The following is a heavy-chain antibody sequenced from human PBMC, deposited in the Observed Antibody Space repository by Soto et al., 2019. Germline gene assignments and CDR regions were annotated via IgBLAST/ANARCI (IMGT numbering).Heavy chain of an antibody. D-gene: IGHD6-13*01. CDR1: GFTLRNYA. CDR3: AKSHSSSWYYFDY. CDR2: ISYDGNNK. J-gene: IGHJ4*02. Sequence: GGSRRLSGAASGFTLRNYAMQEVRQAPGKWLEWVAFISYDGNNKYYADSVKGRFTISRDNSKNTLYLQMDSLRAEDTALYYCAKSHSSSWYYFDYWGQGTLVTVSS. V-gene: IGHV3-30-3*02.